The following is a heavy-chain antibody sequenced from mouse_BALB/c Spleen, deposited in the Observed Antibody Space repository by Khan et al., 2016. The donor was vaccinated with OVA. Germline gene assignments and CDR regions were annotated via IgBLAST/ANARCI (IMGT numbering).Heavy chain of an antibody. V-gene: IGHV13-2*02. CDR3: SRGGYYYGTPFDY. D-gene: IGHD1-1*01. J-gene: IGHJ2*01. Sequence: VQLVETGGGLVRPGNSLKLSCVTSGFTFSYYRMHWLRQLPGKRLEWIAVITVKSDNPGANYAESVKGRFTISRDDSKSCVYLQMNRLRKEDTATYYCSRGGYYYGTPFDYWGQGTTLTVSS. CDR1: GFTFSYYR. CDR2: ITVKSDNPGA.